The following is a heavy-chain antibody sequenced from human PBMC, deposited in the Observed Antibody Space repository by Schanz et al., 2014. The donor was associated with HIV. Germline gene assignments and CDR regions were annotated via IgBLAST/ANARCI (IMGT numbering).Heavy chain of an antibody. Sequence: EVHLSESGGGLVQPGGSLRLSCAASGFTLKSFTMNWVRQSPGKGLEWISTISGTNIFYADSVIARFTVTRDDAQNSLHLHMNSLRDEDTAVYYCARSPFNAMDVWGQGTTVTVSS. V-gene: IGHV3-21*01. CDR3: ARSPFNAMDV. J-gene: IGHJ6*02. CDR1: GFTLKSFT. CDR2: ISGTNI.